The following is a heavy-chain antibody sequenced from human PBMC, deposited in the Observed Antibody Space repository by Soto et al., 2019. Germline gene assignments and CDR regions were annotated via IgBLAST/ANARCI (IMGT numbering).Heavy chain of an antibody. J-gene: IGHJ2*01. CDR2: IHGGGGAT. CDR1: GFTFSAYA. Sequence: EVQLLESGAGLVQPGGSLRLSCAASGFTFSAYAMGWVRQAPGKGLEWVSTIHGGGGATHYADSVKGRFTISRDDSKNTLYAPMNRLRAEDTAVYYCAKFEGLPLEYWYLDFWGRGTLVTISS. D-gene: IGHD1-1*01. V-gene: IGHV3-23*01. CDR3: AKFEGLPLEYWYLDF.